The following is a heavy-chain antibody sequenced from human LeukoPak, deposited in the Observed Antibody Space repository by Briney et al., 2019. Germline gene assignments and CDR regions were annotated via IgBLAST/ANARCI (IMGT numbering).Heavy chain of an antibody. V-gene: IGHV1-18*03. CDR1: GYIFTRTG. J-gene: IGHJ4*02. D-gene: IGHD1-26*01. CDR2: ISPYNGNT. Sequence: ASVKVSCKASGYIFTRTGINWVRQAPGQGLEWMGWISPYNGNTKYAQKFQGRVTITRDTSASTAYMELSSLRSEDMAVYYCARTAFSGSYGSSFDYWGQGTLVTVSS. CDR3: ARTAFSGSYGSSFDY.